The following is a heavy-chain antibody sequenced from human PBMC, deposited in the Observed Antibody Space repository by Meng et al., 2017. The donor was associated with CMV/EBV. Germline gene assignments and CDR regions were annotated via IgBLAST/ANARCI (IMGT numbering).Heavy chain of an antibody. D-gene: IGHD1-26*01. CDR1: GFTFSSYG. CDR2: IWYDGSNK. Sequence: GGSLRLSCAASGFTFSSYGMHWVRQAPGKGLEWVAVIWYDGSNKYYADSVKGRFTISRDNSKNTLYLQMNSLRAEDTAVYYCANTVRPKWNYYGMDVWGQWTAVTVSS. J-gene: IGHJ6*02. V-gene: IGHV3-33*06. CDR3: ANTVRPKWNYYGMDV.